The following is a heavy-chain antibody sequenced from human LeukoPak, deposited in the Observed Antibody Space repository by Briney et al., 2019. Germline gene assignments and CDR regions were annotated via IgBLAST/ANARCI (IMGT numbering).Heavy chain of an antibody. CDR1: GYSISSGYY. D-gene: IGHD3-10*01. J-gene: IGHJ4*02. V-gene: IGHV4-38-2*02. CDR2: IYHSGST. Sequence: PSETLSLTCTVSGYSISSGYYWGWIRQPPGKGLEWIGSIYHSGSTNYNPSLKSRVTISVDTSKNQFSLKLSSVTAADTAVYYCAITLMEFTYYYGSGSYSTIPFDYWGQGTLVTVSS. CDR3: AITLMEFTYYYGSGSYSTIPFDY.